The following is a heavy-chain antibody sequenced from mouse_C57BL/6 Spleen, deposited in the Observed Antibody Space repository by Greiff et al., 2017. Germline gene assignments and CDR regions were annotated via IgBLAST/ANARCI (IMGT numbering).Heavy chain of an antibody. Sequence: QVQLKESGAELVKPGASVKMSCKASGYTFTTYPIEWMKQNHGKSLEWIGNFHPYNDDTKYNEKFKGKATLTVEKSSSTVYLELSRLTSDDSAVYYCARGYYYGSSPTAMDYWGQGTSVTVSS. CDR3: ARGYYYGSSPTAMDY. V-gene: IGHV1-47*01. D-gene: IGHD1-1*01. J-gene: IGHJ4*01. CDR1: GYTFTTYP. CDR2: FHPYNDDT.